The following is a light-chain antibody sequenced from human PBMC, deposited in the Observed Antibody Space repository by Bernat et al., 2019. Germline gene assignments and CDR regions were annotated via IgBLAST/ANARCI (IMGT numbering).Light chain of an antibody. J-gene: IGLJ3*02. Sequence: QSALTQPASVSGSPGQSITISCTGTSSDVGAYNYVSWYQQHPDRAPKLMIYDVNSRPSGVSNRFSGSKSGNTASLTISVLQAEDEADYYCSSYTSSGTLVFGGGTKLTVL. CDR1: SSDVGAYNY. V-gene: IGLV2-14*03. CDR3: SSYTSSGTLV. CDR2: DVN.